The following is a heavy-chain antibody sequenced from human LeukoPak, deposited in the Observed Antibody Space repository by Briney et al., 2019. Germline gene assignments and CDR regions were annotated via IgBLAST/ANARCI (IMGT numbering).Heavy chain of an antibody. Sequence: SETLSLTCTVSGGSISSSSYYWGWIRQPPGKGLEWIGSTYYSGSTYYNPSLKSRVTISVDTSKNQFSLKLSSVTAADTAVYYCARLSGYYGSGSSPYGMDVWGQGTTVTVSS. CDR2: TYYSGST. V-gene: IGHV4-39*01. J-gene: IGHJ6*02. CDR1: GGSISSSSYY. D-gene: IGHD3-10*01. CDR3: ARLSGYYGSGSSPYGMDV.